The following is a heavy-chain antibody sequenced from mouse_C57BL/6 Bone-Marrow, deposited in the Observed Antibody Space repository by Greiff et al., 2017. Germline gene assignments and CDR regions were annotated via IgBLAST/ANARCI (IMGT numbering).Heavy chain of an antibody. CDR3: ARCWGDY. D-gene: IGHD4-1*01. J-gene: IGHJ2*01. CDR2: IDPNSGGT. V-gene: IGHV1-72*01. CDR1: GYPFSSYW. Sequence: QVQLQQSGAELVKPGASVKLSCKAFGYPFSSYWMPWVKPRPGRGLEWIGRIDPNSGGTKYNEKFKSKATLTVDKPSSTAYMQRSSLTSEDSAVYYCARCWGDYWGQGTTLTVSS.